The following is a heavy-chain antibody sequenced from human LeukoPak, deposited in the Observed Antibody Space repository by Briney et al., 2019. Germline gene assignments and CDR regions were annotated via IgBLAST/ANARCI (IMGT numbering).Heavy chain of an antibody. Sequence: PSETLSLTCIVSNGSISTYYWSWIRQPPGKGLEWIGYIDYSGGANYNPSLKSRVTMSLDTSKNHFSLRLSSVTAADSAVYYCARVSRRHTLDYWGQGALVNVSS. V-gene: IGHV4-59*01. CDR2: IDYSGGA. CDR3: ARVSRRHTLDY. J-gene: IGHJ4*02. CDR1: NGSISTYY.